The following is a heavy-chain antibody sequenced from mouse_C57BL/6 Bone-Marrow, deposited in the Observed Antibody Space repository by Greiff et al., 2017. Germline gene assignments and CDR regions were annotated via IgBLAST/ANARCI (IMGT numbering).Heavy chain of an antibody. CDR2: INPNNGGT. Sequence: VQLQQSGPELVKPGASVKISCKASGYTFTDYYMTWVKQSHGKSLEWIGDINPNNGGTSYNQKFKGKATLTVDKSSSTAYMELRSLTSEDSAVYYCARRGYGSSYVYYAIDYWGQGTSVTVSS. J-gene: IGHJ4*01. CDR3: ARRGYGSSYVYYAIDY. V-gene: IGHV1-26*01. CDR1: GYTFTDYY. D-gene: IGHD1-1*01.